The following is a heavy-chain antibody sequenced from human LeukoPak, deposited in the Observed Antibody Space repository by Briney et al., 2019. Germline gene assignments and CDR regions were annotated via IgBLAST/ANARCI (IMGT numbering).Heavy chain of an antibody. J-gene: IGHJ4*02. Sequence: GGSLRLSCAASGFTFSSYGMHWVSQAPGKGLEWVAVISYDGSNKYYADSVKGRFTISRDNSKNTLYLQMNSLRAEDTAVYYCASSKYNWNYHDYWGQGTLVTVSS. CDR2: ISYDGSNK. V-gene: IGHV3-30*03. CDR1: GFTFSSYG. D-gene: IGHD1-7*01. CDR3: ASSKYNWNYHDY.